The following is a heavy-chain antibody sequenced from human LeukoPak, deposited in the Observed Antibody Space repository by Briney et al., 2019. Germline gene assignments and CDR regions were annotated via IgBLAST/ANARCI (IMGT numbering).Heavy chain of an antibody. J-gene: IGHJ4*02. D-gene: IGHD6-19*01. CDR3: ASGIAVAGTDYFDY. CDR1: GGSISSGGYS. CDR2: IYHSGST. Sequence: SQTLSLTCAVSGGSISSGGYSWSWIRQPPGKGLEWIGYIYHSGSTYYNPSLKSRVTISVDRSKNQFSLKLSSVTAADTAVYYCASGIAVAGTDYFDYWGQGTLVTVSS. V-gene: IGHV4-30-2*01.